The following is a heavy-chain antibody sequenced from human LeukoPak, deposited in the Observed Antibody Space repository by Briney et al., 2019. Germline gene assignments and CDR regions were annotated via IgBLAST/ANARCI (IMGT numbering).Heavy chain of an antibody. V-gene: IGHV4-59*02. CDR3: ARALLDTVVAPAAQFDF. J-gene: IGHJ4*02. Sequence: PSETLSLTCNVSGDSVSSYHWSWIRQPPGKGLEWIGYIHYGGSANYNPSLGSRVTISADASKRHFSLKLSSVTAADTAVYYCARALLDTVVAPAAQFDFWGQGTLVTVSS. CDR1: GDSVSSYH. D-gene: IGHD2-2*03. CDR2: IHYGGSA.